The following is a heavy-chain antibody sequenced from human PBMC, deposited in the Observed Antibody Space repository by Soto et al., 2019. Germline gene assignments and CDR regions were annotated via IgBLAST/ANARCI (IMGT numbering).Heavy chain of an antibody. CDR2: IYYSGST. CDR1: GGSISSGGYY. J-gene: IGHJ6*03. D-gene: IGHD2-15*01. V-gene: IGHV4-31*03. Sequence: QVQLQESGPGLVKPSQTLSLTCTVSGGSISSGGYYWSWIRQHPGKGLEGIGYIYYSGSTYYNPSLKSRVTISVDTSKNQFSLKLSSVTAADTAVYYCARDSGYCSGGSCYPGDYYYYMDVWGKGTTVTVSS. CDR3: ARDSGYCSGGSCYPGDYYYYMDV.